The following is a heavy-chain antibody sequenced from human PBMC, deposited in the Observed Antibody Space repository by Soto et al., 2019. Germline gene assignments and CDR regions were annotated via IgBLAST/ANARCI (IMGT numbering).Heavy chain of an antibody. CDR1: GFTFSSYG. J-gene: IGHJ6*02. D-gene: IGHD2-2*02. CDR2: ISSSSSYI. Sequence: GGSLILSCAASGFTFSSYGMNWVRQAPGKGLEWVSSISSSSSYIYYADSVKGRFTISRDNAKNSLYLQMNSLRAEDTAVYYCARVYCSSTSCYNYYYYYGMDVWGQGTTVTVSS. CDR3: ARVYCSSTSCYNYYYYYGMDV. V-gene: IGHV3-21*01.